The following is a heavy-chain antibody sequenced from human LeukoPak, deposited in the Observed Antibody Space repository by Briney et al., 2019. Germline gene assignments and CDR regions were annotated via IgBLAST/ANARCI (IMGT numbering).Heavy chain of an antibody. J-gene: IGHJ4*02. CDR1: GVSISSSNSY. CDR3: ARRTYYFDY. Sequence: SETLSLTCTVSGVSISSSNSYWGWIRQPPGKGLEWIGSIYYSGSTYYNPSLKSRVTISVDTSKNQFSLKLSSVTAADTAVYYCARRTYYFDYWGQGTLVTVSS. D-gene: IGHD3/OR15-3a*01. CDR2: IYYSGST. V-gene: IGHV4-39*01.